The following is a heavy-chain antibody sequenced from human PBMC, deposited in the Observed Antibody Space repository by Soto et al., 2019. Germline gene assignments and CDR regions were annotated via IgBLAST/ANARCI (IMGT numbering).Heavy chain of an antibody. J-gene: IGHJ6*02. Sequence: EVQLVESGGGLVKPGGSLRLSCAASGFTFSSYSMNWVRQAPGKGLEWVSSISSSSSYIYYADSVKGRFTISRDNAKNSLYMQMNSLRAEDTAVYYCARVVDYYDPYDYYGMDVWGQGTPVTVSS. D-gene: IGHD3-22*01. CDR2: ISSSSSYI. CDR3: ARVVDYYDPYDYYGMDV. CDR1: GFTFSSYS. V-gene: IGHV3-21*01.